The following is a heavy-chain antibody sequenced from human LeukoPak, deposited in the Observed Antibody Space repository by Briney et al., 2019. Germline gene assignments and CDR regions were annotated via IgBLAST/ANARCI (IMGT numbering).Heavy chain of an antibody. Sequence: PGGSLRLSCTASGFTFGDYAMSWVRQAPGKGLEWVGFIRSKAYGGTTEYAASVKGRFTISRDDSKSIAYLQMNSLKTEDTAMYYCTRDRGNYDFWSGYSNYYYYMDVWGKGTTVTVSS. CDR1: GFTFGDYA. D-gene: IGHD3-3*01. CDR2: IRSKAYGGTT. V-gene: IGHV3-49*04. J-gene: IGHJ6*03. CDR3: TRDRGNYDFWSGYSNYYYYMDV.